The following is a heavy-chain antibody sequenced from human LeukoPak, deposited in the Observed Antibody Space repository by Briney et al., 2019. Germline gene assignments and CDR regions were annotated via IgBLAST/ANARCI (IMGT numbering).Heavy chain of an antibody. CDR2: ISGSGDST. V-gene: IGHV3-23*01. D-gene: IGHD5-24*01. CDR1: GFTFSSYA. J-gene: IGHJ3*01. Sequence: GGSLRLSCAASGFTFSSYAMNWVRQAPGKGLEWVSAISGSGDSTYYADSVKGRFTISRDNSKNTLSLQMNSLRVEDTAIYYCAKDIQLSTWGLGTRVTVSS. CDR3: AKDIQLST.